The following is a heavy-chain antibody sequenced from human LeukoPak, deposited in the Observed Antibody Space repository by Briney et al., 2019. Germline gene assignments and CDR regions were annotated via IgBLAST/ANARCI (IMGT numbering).Heavy chain of an antibody. CDR2: ISPVLNLA. J-gene: IGHJ4*02. V-gene: IGHV1-69*10. CDR3: ARAIDGFDS. CDR1: GDIFSSYT. Sequence: GASVKVSCKASGDIFSSYTINWVRQAPGQGLEWIGWISPVLNLAKYTQNFLGRVTITADESTSTAYMELSTPTSNDTAVYYCARAIDGFDSWGQGTPVTVSS. D-gene: IGHD2-21*01.